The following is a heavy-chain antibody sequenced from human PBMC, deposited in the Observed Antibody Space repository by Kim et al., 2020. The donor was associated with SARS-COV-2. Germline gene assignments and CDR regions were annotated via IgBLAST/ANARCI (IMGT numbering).Heavy chain of an antibody. CDR1: GGSISSSSYY. CDR3: VVKVVPAAIVYYYYYGMDV. V-gene: IGHV4-39*01. Sequence: SETLSLTCTVSGGSISSSSYYWGWIRQPPGKGLEWIGSIYYSGSTYYNPSLKSRVTISVDTSKNQFSLKLSSVTAADTAVYYCVVKVVPAAIVYYYYYGMDVWGQGTTVTVSS. D-gene: IGHD2-2*02. J-gene: IGHJ6*02. CDR2: IYYSGST.